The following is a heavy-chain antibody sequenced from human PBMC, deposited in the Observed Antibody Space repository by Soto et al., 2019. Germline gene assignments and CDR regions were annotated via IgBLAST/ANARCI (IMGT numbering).Heavy chain of an antibody. CDR2: IYQSGVT. V-gene: IGHV4-30-2*01. CDR1: GGSYSISTYS. J-gene: IGHJ5*02. Sequence: TLSRTCHISGGSYSISTYSWSWIRQPPGKALQWIGFIYQSGVTSYNPSLASRVSISLDRSNNQCSLKLKSVTAADTAVYFCAGMPYTSGLRFDPWGPGTLVTVYS. CDR3: AGMPYTSGLRFDP. D-gene: IGHD6-19*01.